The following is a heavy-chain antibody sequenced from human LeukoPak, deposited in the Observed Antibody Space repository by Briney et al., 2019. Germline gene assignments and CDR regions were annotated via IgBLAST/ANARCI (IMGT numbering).Heavy chain of an antibody. CDR3: ARVAVAGNYYYMDV. J-gene: IGHJ6*03. D-gene: IGHD6-19*01. CDR2: MNPNSGNT. V-gene: IGHV1-8*02. Sequence: ASVKVSCKASGYTFTGYYMHWVRQAPGQGLEWMGWMNPNSGNTGYAQKFQGRVTMTRNTSISTAYMELSSLRSEDTAVYYCARVAVAGNYYYMDVWGKGTTVTISS. CDR1: GYTFTGYY.